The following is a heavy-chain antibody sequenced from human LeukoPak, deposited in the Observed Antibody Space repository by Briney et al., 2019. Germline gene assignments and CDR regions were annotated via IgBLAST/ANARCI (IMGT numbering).Heavy chain of an antibody. V-gene: IGHV3-74*01. D-gene: IGHD3-22*01. Sequence: GGSLRLSCAASGFTFSSYWMHWARQAPGKGLVWVSRINTDETITTYADSVKGRFTISRDNAKNTLYLQMNSLRAEDTAVYYCARATYYYDSSGYRAVYYFDYWGQGTLVTVSS. CDR1: GFTFSSYW. CDR3: ARATYYYDSSGYRAVYYFDY. J-gene: IGHJ4*02. CDR2: INTDETIT.